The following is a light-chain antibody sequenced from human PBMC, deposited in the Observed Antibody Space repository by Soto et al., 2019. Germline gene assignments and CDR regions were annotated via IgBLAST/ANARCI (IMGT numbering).Light chain of an antibody. CDR3: QQSYNRPPT. CDR1: QSIIRY. Sequence: DIQMTQSPSSLSASVGDTVTITCRASQSIIRYLNWYHKKPGKAPSLLIYAAYNLQSGVPARFSGSGSETEFTLTISSLQPEDFATYYCQQSYNRPPTFGQGTRLEIK. CDR2: AAY. V-gene: IGKV1-39*01. J-gene: IGKJ5*01.